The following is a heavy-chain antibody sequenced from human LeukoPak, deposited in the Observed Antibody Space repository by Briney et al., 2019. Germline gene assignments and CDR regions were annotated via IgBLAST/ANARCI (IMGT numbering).Heavy chain of an antibody. V-gene: IGHV4-34*01. D-gene: IGHD2-15*01. CDR1: GGSFSGYY. J-gene: IGHJ6*02. Sequence: SETLSLTCAVYGGSFSGYYWSWIRQPPGKGLEWIGEINHSGSTNYNPSLKSRVTISVDTSKNQFSLKLSSVTAADTAVYYCARDSRYCSGGSCYFNPHYYYYGMDVWGQGTTVTVSS. CDR2: INHSGST. CDR3: ARDSRYCSGGSCYFNPHYYYYGMDV.